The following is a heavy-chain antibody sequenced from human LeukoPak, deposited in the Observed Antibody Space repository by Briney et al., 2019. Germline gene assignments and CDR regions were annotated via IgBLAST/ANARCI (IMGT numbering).Heavy chain of an antibody. J-gene: IGHJ4*02. CDR2: LSGSTGDT. D-gene: IGHD3-22*01. V-gene: IGHV3-23*01. Sequence: GSLRLSCAASGFTFTNHAMSWVRQAPGKGLEWVSTLSGSTGDTYYADSVKGRFTISRDNSKNTLYLQMNSLRAEDTAVYYCARVWVQYYYDIIGPHFDYWGQGTLVTVSS. CDR1: GFTFTNHA. CDR3: ARVWVQYYYDIIGPHFDY.